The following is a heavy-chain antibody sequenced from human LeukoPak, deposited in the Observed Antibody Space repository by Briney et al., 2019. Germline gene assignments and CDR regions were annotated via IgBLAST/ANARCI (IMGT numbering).Heavy chain of an antibody. Sequence: PSETLFLTCTVSGDSISGYYWSWIRQPPGKGLEWIGYIYYSGRTNYNPSLKSRVTISEDTSKNHFSLRLRSVTAADTAVYYCARALQDYYYGMDVWGQGTTVTVSS. J-gene: IGHJ6*02. CDR2: IYYSGRT. CDR1: GDSISGYY. CDR3: ARALQDYYYGMDV. D-gene: IGHD5-24*01. V-gene: IGHV4-59*08.